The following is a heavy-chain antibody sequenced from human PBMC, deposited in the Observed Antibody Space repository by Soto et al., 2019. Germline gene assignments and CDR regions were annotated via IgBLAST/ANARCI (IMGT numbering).Heavy chain of an antibody. Sequence: QVQLVESGGGVVQPGRSLSLSCAASGFTFSSYAIHWVRQAPGKGLEWVAVISYDGSNKYYADSVKGRFTISRDNSKNTLYLQMNSLRAEDTAVYYCARGGDYEAFDIWGQGTMVTVSS. CDR3: ARGGDYEAFDI. CDR1: GFTFSSYA. V-gene: IGHV3-30-3*01. D-gene: IGHD4-17*01. J-gene: IGHJ3*02. CDR2: ISYDGSNK.